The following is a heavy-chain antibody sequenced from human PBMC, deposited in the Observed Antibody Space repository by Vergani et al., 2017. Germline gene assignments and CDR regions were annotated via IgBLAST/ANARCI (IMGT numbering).Heavy chain of an antibody. CDR2: IYYSGST. D-gene: IGHD3-10*01. CDR3: ASLKSGSGSNYYMDV. J-gene: IGHJ6*03. V-gene: IGHV4-39*07. Sequence: QLQLQESGPGLVKPSETLSLTCTVSGGSIRSSSYYWGWIRQPPGKGLEWIGSIYYSGSTYYNPSLKSRVTISVDTSKNPFSLKLSSVTAADTAVYYCASLKSGSGSNYYMDVWGKGP. CDR1: GGSIRSSSYY.